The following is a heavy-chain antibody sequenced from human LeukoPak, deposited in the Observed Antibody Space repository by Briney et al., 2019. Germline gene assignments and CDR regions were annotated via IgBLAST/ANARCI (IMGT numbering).Heavy chain of an antibody. V-gene: IGHV3-33*01. D-gene: IGHD3-22*01. Sequence: PGGSPRLSCVASGFIFSSYGMHWVRQAPGKGLEWVAVIWYDGSNKYYADSVKGRFTISRDNSKKKLYLQMNSLRAEDTAVYYCARDGYDYDNSGYYEYDFQHWGQGTLVTVSS. CDR1: GFIFSSYG. J-gene: IGHJ1*01. CDR2: IWYDGSNK. CDR3: ARDGYDYDNSGYYEYDFQH.